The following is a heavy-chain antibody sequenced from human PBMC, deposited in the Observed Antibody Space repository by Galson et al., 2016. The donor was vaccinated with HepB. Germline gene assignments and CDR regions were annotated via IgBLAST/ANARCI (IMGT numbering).Heavy chain of an antibody. CDR3: VHRRLSNYPTGLDY. D-gene: IGHD4-11*01. CDR2: IYWDDDM. Sequence: PALVKPTQTLTLTCTFSGFSFSTSGVGVGWVRQPPGKSLEWLTLIYWDDDMRYRPSLESRLTITRDTSKNQVVLTMTNMDPVDTATYYCVHRRLSNYPTGLDYWGQGTLVTVSS. V-gene: IGHV2-5*02. J-gene: IGHJ4*02. CDR1: GFSFSTSGVG.